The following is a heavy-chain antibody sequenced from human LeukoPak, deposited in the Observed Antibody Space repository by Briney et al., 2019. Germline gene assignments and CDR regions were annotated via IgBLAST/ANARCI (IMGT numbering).Heavy chain of an antibody. D-gene: IGHD1-26*01. CDR2: IWYDGGNI. Sequence: GGSLRLSCAASGFTFSSHGMHWVRQAPGKGLEWVAVIWYDGGNIYYADSVKGRFTISRDNSKNTLYLQMNTLRAEDTAVYYCAREASSRGSYPAFPDYWGQGTLVTVSS. CDR3: AREASSRGSYPAFPDY. CDR1: GFTFSSHG. V-gene: IGHV3-33*01. J-gene: IGHJ4*02.